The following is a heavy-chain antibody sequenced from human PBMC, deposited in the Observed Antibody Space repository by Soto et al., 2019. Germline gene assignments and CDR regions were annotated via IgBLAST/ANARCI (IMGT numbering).Heavy chain of an antibody. CDR1: GYTFTNYA. CDR2: INAGNGNT. V-gene: IGHV1-3*05. J-gene: IGHJ4*02. CDR3: ARVSGYYLPDY. Sequence: QVQLVQSGAEEKKPGASVKVSCKASGYTFTNYAMHWVRQAPGQRLEWMGWINAGNGNTKYSQKFQGRVTITRDTSASTAYMELSSLSSEDTAVYYCARVSGYYLPDYWGQGPRVTVSS. D-gene: IGHD5-12*01.